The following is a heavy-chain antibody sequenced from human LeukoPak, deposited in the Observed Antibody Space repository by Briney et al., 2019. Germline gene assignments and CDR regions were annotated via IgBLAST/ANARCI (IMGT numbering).Heavy chain of an antibody. CDR1: GGSISSSSYY. V-gene: IGHV4-39*01. D-gene: IGHD6-13*01. CDR3: ASYPPEMTGYSSSWYPVRDY. J-gene: IGHJ4*02. CDR2: IYYSGST. Sequence: SETLSLTCTVSGGSISSSSYYWGRIRQPPGKGLEWIGSIYYSGSTYYNPSLKSRVTISVDTSKNQFSLKLSSVTAADTAVYYCASYPPEMTGYSSSWYPVRDYWGQGTLVTVSS.